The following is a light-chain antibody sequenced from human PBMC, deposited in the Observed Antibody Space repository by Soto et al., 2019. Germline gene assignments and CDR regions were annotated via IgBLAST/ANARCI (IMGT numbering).Light chain of an antibody. V-gene: IGKV2-28*01. Sequence: EIVMTQSPLSLPVTPGEPASISCRSSQSLLFSNGYNYVDWYVQKPGQSPQLLIYLGSHRASGVPDRFRASGSGTDFTLEISRVGAEDVGFYYCMSALLAPRTFGQGTKVEIQ. CDR3: MSALLAPRT. CDR1: QSLLFSNGYNY. CDR2: LGS. J-gene: IGKJ1*01.